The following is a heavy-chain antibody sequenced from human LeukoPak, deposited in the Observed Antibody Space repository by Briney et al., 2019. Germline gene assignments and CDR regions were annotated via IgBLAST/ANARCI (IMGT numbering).Heavy chain of an antibody. CDR3: ARDPTVRYYFDY. V-gene: IGHV3-33*01. Sequence: GGSLRLSCAASGFTFSSYGMHWVRQAPGKGREWVAVIWYDGSNKYYGDSVKGRFTISRDNSKNTLYLQMNSLRAEDTAVYYCARDPTVRYYFDYWGKGTLVTVSS. CDR1: GFTFSSYG. J-gene: IGHJ4*02. D-gene: IGHD4-17*01. CDR2: IWYDGSNK.